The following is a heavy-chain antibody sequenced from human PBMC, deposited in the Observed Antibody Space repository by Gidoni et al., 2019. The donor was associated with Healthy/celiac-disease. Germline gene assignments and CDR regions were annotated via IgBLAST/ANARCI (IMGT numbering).Heavy chain of an antibody. J-gene: IGHJ6*02. Sequence: QVQLVQSGAEVKKPGSSVKVSCKASGGTFSSYAISWVRQAPGQGLKWMGGIIPIFGTANYAQKFQGRVTITADKSTSTAYMELSSLRSEDTAVYYCARAQRSWYGFRGNYYYGMDVWGQGTTVTVSS. CDR2: IIPIFGTA. CDR3: ARAQRSWYGFRGNYYYGMDV. V-gene: IGHV1-69*06. CDR1: GGTFSSYA. D-gene: IGHD6-13*01.